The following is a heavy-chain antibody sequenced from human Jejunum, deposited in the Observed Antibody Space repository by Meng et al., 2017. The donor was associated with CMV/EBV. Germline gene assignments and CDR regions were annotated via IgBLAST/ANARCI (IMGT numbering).Heavy chain of an antibody. Sequence: VHGGSCTGYYWSWLRQAPGKGLEWIGEITHGGATNYNPSLKSRVTMSVDTSDNHFSLRLTSVTAADTAVYYCATGGVDTSHCCMDVWGQGTTVTVSS. CDR2: ITHGGAT. CDR3: ATGGVDTSHCCMDV. CDR1: GGSCTGYY. J-gene: IGHJ6*02. V-gene: IGHV4-34*01. D-gene: IGHD5-18*01.